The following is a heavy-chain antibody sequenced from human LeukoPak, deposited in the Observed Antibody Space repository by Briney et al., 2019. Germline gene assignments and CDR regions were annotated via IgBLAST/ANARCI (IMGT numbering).Heavy chain of an antibody. J-gene: IGHJ4*02. D-gene: IGHD3-16*02. CDR2: ISGSGGST. CDR1: GCTFSSYA. Sequence: GGSLRLSCAASGCTFSSYAMSWVRQAPGKGLEWVSAISGSGGSTYYADSVKGRFTISRDNSKNTLYLQMNSLRAEDTAVYYCAKGKYYDYVWGSYRSNYFDYWGQGTLVTVSS. CDR3: AKGKYYDYVWGSYRSNYFDY. V-gene: IGHV3-23*01.